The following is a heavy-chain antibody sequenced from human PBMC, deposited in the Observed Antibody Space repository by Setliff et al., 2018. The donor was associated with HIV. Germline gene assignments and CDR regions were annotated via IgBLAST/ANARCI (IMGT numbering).Heavy chain of an antibody. CDR2: IYYSGST. D-gene: IGHD6-13*01. V-gene: IGHV4-61*10. CDR3: ARQVAGTSLNWFDP. Sequence: SETLSLTCTVSGGSISSGSYYWSWIRQPAGKGLEWIGYIYYSGSTNSNPSLKSRVTISVDTSKNQFSLKLSSVTAADTAVYYCARQVAGTSLNWFDPWGQGTLVTVSS. J-gene: IGHJ5*02. CDR1: GGSISSGSYY.